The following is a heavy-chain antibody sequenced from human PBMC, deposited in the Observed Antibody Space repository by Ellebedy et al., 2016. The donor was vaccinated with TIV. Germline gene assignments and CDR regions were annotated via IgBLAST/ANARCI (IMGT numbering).Heavy chain of an antibody. CDR3: AREGACRGATCLTDY. V-gene: IGHV3-21*01. CDR1: GFTFSNYN. Sequence: GGSLRLSCAASGFTFSNYNMNWVRLAPGKGLEWVSCITDDSSYTYYSDSVKGRFTISRDNAKNSLYLQMNSLRAEDTALYYCAREGACRGATCLTDYWGQGTLVTVSS. D-gene: IGHD4/OR15-4a*01. CDR2: ITDDSSYT. J-gene: IGHJ4*02.